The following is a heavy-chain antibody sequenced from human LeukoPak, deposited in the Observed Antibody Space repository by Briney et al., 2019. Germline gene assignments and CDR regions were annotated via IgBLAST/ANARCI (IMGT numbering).Heavy chain of an antibody. D-gene: IGHD1-1*01. CDR1: GFTFSASY. CDR2: ISGNSGDL. V-gene: IGHV3-11*06. J-gene: IGHJ4*02. Sequence: GGSLRLSCVASGFTFSASYMTWVRQPPGKGLEWLSYISGNSGDLNYADSVKGRFTVSRDNAKNTLYLQMNSLRVEDTAVYYCARDPRTVRIWGQGTLVTVSS. CDR3: ARDPRTVRI.